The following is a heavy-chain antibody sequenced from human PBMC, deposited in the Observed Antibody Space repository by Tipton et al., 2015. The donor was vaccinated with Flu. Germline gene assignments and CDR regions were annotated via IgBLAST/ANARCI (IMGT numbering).Heavy chain of an antibody. D-gene: IGHD3-10*01. CDR2: ISGSGGST. Sequence: SLRLSCAASGFTFSSYAMSWVRQAPGKGLEWVSAISGSGGSTYYEDSVKGRFTISRDNSKNTLYLQMNSLRAEDTAVYYCAKDKITMVRGVQTPFDYWGQGTLVTVSS. V-gene: IGHV3-23*01. J-gene: IGHJ4*02. CDR1: GFTFSSYA. CDR3: AKDKITMVRGVQTPFDY.